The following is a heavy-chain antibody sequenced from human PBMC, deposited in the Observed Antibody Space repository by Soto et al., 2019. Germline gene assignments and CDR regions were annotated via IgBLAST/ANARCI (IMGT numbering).Heavy chain of an antibody. CDR3: TRKVRDYNFDY. D-gene: IGHD4-17*01. V-gene: IGHV1-2*02. J-gene: IGHJ4*02. Sequence: ASVKVSCKASGYTFSDYYMHWVRQAPGQGLEWMGWINPDSGGTKYTQKFQGRVTMTRDTTISTAYMELSELRSDDTAVYYCTRKVRDYNFDYWGQGTLVTVSS. CDR2: INPDSGGT. CDR1: GYTFSDYY.